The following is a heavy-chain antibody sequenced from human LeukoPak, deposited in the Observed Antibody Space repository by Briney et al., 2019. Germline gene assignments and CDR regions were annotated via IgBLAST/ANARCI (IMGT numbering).Heavy chain of an antibody. CDR3: ARAYSERYGLGYYYMDV. D-gene: IGHD1-26*01. Sequence: GGSLRLSCEASGFTFSDYYMTWIRQTPGEGLEWVSFISGGGSTLFYADSVKGRFTVSRDNARNSLYLQMNSLRVEDTAVYYCARAYSERYGLGYYYMDVWGKGTTVTISS. CDR2: ISGGGSTL. V-gene: IGHV3-11*04. CDR1: GFTFSDYY. J-gene: IGHJ6*03.